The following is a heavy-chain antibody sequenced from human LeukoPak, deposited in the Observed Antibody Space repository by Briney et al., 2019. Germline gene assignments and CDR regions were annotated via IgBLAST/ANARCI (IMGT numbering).Heavy chain of an antibody. Sequence: SETLSLTCAVYGGSFSSYYWSWIRQPPGKGLEWIGEINHSGSTNYNPSLKSRVTISVDTSKNQFSLKLSSVTAADTAVYYCARRHSGSYAFDYWGQGTLVTVSS. CDR1: GGSFSSYY. CDR3: ARRHSGSYAFDY. CDR2: INHSGST. D-gene: IGHD1-26*01. V-gene: IGHV4-34*01. J-gene: IGHJ4*02.